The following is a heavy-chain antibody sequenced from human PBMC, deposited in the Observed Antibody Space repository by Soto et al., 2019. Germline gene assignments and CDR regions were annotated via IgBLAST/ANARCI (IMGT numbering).Heavy chain of an antibody. J-gene: IGHJ4*02. CDR2: IYYSGMT. Sequence: SETLSLTCTVSGVSISNSSYYWVWIRRPPGKGRECIGTIYYSGMTYYNPSLKSRVTISVPAGKNQFSLKLTSGTAADTAVYYCARHGSNWGQGTLVTVSS. CDR1: GVSISNSSYY. CDR3: ARHGSN. V-gene: IGHV4-39*01.